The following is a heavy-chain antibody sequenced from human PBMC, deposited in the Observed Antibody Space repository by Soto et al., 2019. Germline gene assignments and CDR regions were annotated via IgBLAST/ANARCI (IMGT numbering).Heavy chain of an antibody. D-gene: IGHD3-3*01. CDR2: IYYSGST. V-gene: IGHV4-31*03. Sequence: SWETQSLTCTVSGGSLSRGGYYWRWIRPHPGKGLEWIGYIYYSGSTYYNPSLKSRVTISVDTSKNQFSLKLSSVTAADTAVYYCARDIVDFGSGYRPEGWLDPWGQGTLVTVSS. CDR1: GGSLSRGGYY. CDR3: ARDIVDFGSGYRPEGWLDP. J-gene: IGHJ5*02.